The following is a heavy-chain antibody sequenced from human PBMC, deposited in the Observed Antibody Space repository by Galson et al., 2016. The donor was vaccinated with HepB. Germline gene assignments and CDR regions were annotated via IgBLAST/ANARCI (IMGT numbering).Heavy chain of an antibody. D-gene: IGHD3-22*01. Sequence: SLRLSCAASGFTFSNYWMSWVRQAPGKGLEWVANIKQDGSEKYYVDSVMGRFSISRDNAKKSLYLQMNSLRAEDTAVYYCARVGSGYLYYFDSWGQGTLVTVSS. V-gene: IGHV3-7*01. CDR3: ARVGSGYLYYFDS. CDR2: IKQDGSEK. CDR1: GFTFSNYW. J-gene: IGHJ4*02.